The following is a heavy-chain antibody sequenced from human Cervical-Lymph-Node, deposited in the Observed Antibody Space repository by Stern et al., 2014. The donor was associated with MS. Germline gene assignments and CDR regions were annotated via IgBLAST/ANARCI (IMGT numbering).Heavy chain of an antibody. V-gene: IGHV4-61*02. CDR1: GGSISSSGYY. J-gene: IGHJ5*02. CDR3: ATTRWDLFTWDWFDP. CDR2: IHDSGST. Sequence: QVQLVESGPGLVKPSQTLSLTCTVSGGSISSSGYYWSWIRQPADKGLEWIGRIHDSGSTYYNPPPTSPVPIPIGTAQNQFALYLPSVTAADTAVYYCATTRWDLFTWDWFDPWGQGTLVTVSS. D-gene: IGHD1-26*01.